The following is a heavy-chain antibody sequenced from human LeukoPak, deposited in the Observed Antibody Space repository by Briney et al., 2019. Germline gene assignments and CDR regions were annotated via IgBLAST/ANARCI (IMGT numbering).Heavy chain of an antibody. V-gene: IGHV1-2*02. D-gene: IGHD2-2*01. J-gene: IGHJ5*02. Sequence: ASVKVSCKASGYTFIAYYMHWVRQAPGQGLEWMGWINPNSGGTNYAQKFQGRVTMTRDTSISTAYKDLSRLRSDDTAVYYCARGMGVLVPAATWFDPWGQGTLVTVSS. CDR2: INPNSGGT. CDR3: ARGMGVLVPAATWFDP. CDR1: GYTFIAYY.